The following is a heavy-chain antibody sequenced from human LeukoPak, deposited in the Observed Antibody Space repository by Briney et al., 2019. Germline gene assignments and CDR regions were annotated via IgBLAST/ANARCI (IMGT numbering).Heavy chain of an antibody. CDR2: INHSGST. J-gene: IGHJ4*02. D-gene: IGHD5-18*01. CDR1: GGSFSGYY. V-gene: IGHV4-34*01. CDR3: ARDRRVSSYGQPSEYYLDY. Sequence: KTSETLSLTCAVYGGSFSGYYWSWIRQPPGKGLEWIGEINHSGSTNYNPSLKSRVTISVDTSKNQFSLKLSSVTAADTAVYYCARDRRVSSYGQPSEYYLDYWGQGTLVTVSS.